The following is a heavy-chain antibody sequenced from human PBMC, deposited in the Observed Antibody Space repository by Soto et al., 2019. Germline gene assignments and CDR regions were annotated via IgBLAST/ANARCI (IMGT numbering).Heavy chain of an antibody. Sequence: SETLSLTCNVSGDSISSHYWSWVRQPPGKGLEWIGYIYSSGSTNYNPSLKSRVTISVDTSKNQVPLNLSSVTAADTAVYYCARDVGSGWFYFDYWGQGTVVTVSS. CDR2: IYSSGST. V-gene: IGHV4-59*11. CDR1: GDSISSHY. J-gene: IGHJ4*02. D-gene: IGHD6-19*01. CDR3: ARDVGSGWFYFDY.